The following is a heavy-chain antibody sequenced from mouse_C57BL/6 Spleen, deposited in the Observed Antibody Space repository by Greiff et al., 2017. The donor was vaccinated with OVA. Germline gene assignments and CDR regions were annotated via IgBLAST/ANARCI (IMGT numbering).Heavy chain of an antibody. J-gene: IGHJ2*01. CDR1: GFTFSSYA. V-gene: IGHV5-4*01. D-gene: IGHD2-10*02. CDR2: ISDGGSYT. Sequence: EVQRVESGGGLVKPGGSLKLSCAASGFTFSSYAMSWVRQTPEKRLEWVATISDGGSYTYYPDNVKGRFTISRDNAKNNLYLQMSHLKSEDTAMYYCARDQGYGNYYFDYWGQGTTLTVSS. CDR3: ARDQGYGNYYFDY.